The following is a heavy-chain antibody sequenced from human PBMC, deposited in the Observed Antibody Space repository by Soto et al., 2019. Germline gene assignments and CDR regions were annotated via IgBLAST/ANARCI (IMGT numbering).Heavy chain of an antibody. V-gene: IGHV1-18*01. CDR3: VRDSESDYDLEFDY. D-gene: IGHD5-12*01. Sequence: GASVKVSCKASGYTFTSYGISWVRQAPGQGLEWMGWISAYNGNTNYAQKLQGRVTMTTDTSTSTAYMELRSLRSDDTAVYYCVRDSESDYDLEFDYWGQGTLVTVSS. CDR2: ISAYNGNT. CDR1: GYTFTSYG. J-gene: IGHJ4*02.